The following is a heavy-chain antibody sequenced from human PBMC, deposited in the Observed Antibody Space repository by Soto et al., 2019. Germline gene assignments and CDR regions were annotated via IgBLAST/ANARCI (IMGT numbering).Heavy chain of an antibody. V-gene: IGHV3-23*01. CDR1: GFTFSSYA. J-gene: IGHJ2*01. Sequence: EVQLLESGGGLVQPGGSLRLSCAASGFTFSSYAMSWVRQAPGKGLEWVSAISGSGGSTYYADSVKGRFTISRDNSKNTLYLQMNSLRAEDTAVYYCAKGGYCSSTSCSSNWYFDLWGRGTLVTVSS. D-gene: IGHD2-2*01. CDR3: AKGGYCSSTSCSSNWYFDL. CDR2: ISGSGGST.